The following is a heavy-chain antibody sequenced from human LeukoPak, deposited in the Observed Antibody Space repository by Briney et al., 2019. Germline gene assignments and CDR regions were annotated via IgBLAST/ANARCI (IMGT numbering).Heavy chain of an antibody. Sequence: GESLKISCKGGGYSFTTYWVARVRRVPGKDLEWMGIIYPDDSDTRYNPSFRGHVTISADKSINTAYLQWNSLRASDTAIYYCARLHTVVRFLDFWGHGTQVTVSS. CDR1: GYSFTTYW. CDR3: ARLHTVVRFLDF. V-gene: IGHV5-51*01. CDR2: IYPDDSDT. J-gene: IGHJ4*01. D-gene: IGHD2-21*01.